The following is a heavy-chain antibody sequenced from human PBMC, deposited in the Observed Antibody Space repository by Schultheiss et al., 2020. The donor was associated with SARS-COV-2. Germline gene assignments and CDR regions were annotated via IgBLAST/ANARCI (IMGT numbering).Heavy chain of an antibody. V-gene: IGHV3-23*01. J-gene: IGHJ4*02. Sequence: GESLKISCAASGFTFSSYAMSWVRQAPGKGLEWVSAISGSGGSTYYADSVKGRFTISRDNSKNTLYLQMNSLRAEDTAVYYCAKDRYRYCTNGVCYAPLDYWGQGTLVTVSS. CDR2: ISGSGGST. D-gene: IGHD2-8*01. CDR3: AKDRYRYCTNGVCYAPLDY. CDR1: GFTFSSYA.